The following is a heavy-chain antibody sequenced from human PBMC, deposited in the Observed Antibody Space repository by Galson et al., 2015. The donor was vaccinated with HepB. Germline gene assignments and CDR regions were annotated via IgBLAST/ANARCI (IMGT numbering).Heavy chain of an antibody. CDR1: GDSVSSNSAA. D-gene: IGHD6-13*01. V-gene: IGHV6-1*01. Sequence: CAISGDSVSSNSAAWNWTRQSPSRGLEWLGRTYYRSKWYNDYAVSVKSQITINPDTSKNQFSLQLNSVTPEDTAVYYCARTGGSSWYYPNYGMDVWGQGTTVTVSS. J-gene: IGHJ6*02. CDR2: TYYRSKWYN. CDR3: ARTGGSSWYYPNYGMDV.